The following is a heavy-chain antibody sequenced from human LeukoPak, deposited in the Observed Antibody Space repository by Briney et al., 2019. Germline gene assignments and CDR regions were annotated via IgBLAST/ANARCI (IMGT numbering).Heavy chain of an antibody. J-gene: IGHJ4*02. CDR1: GFTVSSNY. CDR3: AREDSSSWQLFDS. Sequence: GGSLRLSCAASGFTVSSNYMSWVRQAPGKGLEWVSVIYSGGSTYYADSVKGRFTISRDNSKNTLYLQMNSLRAEDTAVYYCAREDSSSWQLFDSWGQGDLVSVSS. V-gene: IGHV3-53*01. CDR2: IYSGGST. D-gene: IGHD6-13*01.